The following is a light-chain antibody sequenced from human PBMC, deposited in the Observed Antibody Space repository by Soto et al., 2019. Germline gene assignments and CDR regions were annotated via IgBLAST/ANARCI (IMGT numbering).Light chain of an antibody. V-gene: IGKV3-20*01. J-gene: IGKJ4*01. CDR1: QSVSSSY. CDR2: GAS. Sequence: EIVLTQSPGTLSSSPGGRATLSCRASQSVSSSYLAWYQQKPGQPPRLLIYGASSRATGIPDRFSGSGSGTDFTLTISRLEPEDFAVYYCQQYGSSPPLTFGGGTKVEIK. CDR3: QQYGSSPPLT.